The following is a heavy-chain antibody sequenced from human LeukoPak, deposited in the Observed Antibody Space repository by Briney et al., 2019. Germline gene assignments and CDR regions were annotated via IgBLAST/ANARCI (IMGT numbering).Heavy chain of an antibody. CDR2: ISAYNGNT. CDR3: ARVRSEWELPHPDFDY. D-gene: IGHD1-26*01. J-gene: IGHJ4*02. Sequence: EASVKVSCKASGYTFTSYGISWVRQAPGQGLEWMGWISAYNGNTNYAQKLQGRVTMTTDTSTSTAYMELRSLRSDDTAVYYCARVRSEWELPHPDFDYWGQGTLVTVSS. CDR1: GYTFTSYG. V-gene: IGHV1-18*01.